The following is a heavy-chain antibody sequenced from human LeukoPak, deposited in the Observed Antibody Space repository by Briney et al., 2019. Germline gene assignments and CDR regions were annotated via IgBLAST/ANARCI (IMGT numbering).Heavy chain of an antibody. V-gene: IGHV3-21*01. D-gene: IGHD5-18*01. CDR2: ISSSSSYI. J-gene: IGHJ4*02. CDR1: GFTFSSYS. Sequence: PGGSLRLSCAASGFTFSSYSMNWVRQAPGKGLEWVSSISSSSSYIYYADSVKGRFTISRDNAKNSLYLQMNSLRAEDTAVYYCARDLRGYSYIPEYWGQGTLVTVSS. CDR3: ARDLRGYSYIPEY.